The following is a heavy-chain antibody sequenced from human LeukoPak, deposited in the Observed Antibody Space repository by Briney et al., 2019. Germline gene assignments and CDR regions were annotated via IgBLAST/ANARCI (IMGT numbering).Heavy chain of an antibody. CDR2: ISGSGGST. CDR3: AKDRYYDSSGYSTLGAFDI. V-gene: IGHV3-23*01. Sequence: GGSLRLSCAASGFTFSSYAMSWVRQAPGKGLEWVSAISGSGGSTYYADSVKGRFTISRDDSKNTLYLQMNSLRAEDTAVYYCAKDRYYDSSGYSTLGAFDIWGQGTMVTVSS. D-gene: IGHD3-22*01. CDR1: GFTFSSYA. J-gene: IGHJ3*02.